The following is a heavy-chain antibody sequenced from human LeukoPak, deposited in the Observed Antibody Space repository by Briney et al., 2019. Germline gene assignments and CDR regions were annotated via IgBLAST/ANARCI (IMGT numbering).Heavy chain of an antibody. CDR3: ARRLGYCSSTSCYGWFDP. CDR2: IYPGDSDT. CDR1: GYSFTSYW. J-gene: IGHJ5*02. V-gene: IGHV5-51*01. D-gene: IGHD2-2*01. Sequence: GESLKISCKGSGYSFTSYWIGWVRQMPGKGLEWMGIIYPGDSDTRYSPSFQDQVTISADKSISTAYMQWSSLKASDTAMYYCARRLGYCSSTSCYGWFDPWGQGTLVTVSS.